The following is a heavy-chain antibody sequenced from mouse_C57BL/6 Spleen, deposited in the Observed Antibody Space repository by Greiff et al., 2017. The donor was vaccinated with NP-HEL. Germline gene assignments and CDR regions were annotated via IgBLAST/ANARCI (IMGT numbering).Heavy chain of an antibody. J-gene: IGHJ2*01. CDR3: ARGSDSYGIFFDY. CDR2: INPGSGGT. CDR1: GYAFTNYL. Sequence: VQLQQSGAELVRPGTSVKVSFTASGYAFTNYLIEGVKQRPGQGLEWIGVINPGSGGTNYNAKFKGKSTLTADKSYSTAYMQLSSLTSEESAVYFCARGSDSYGIFFDYWGQGATLTVSS. D-gene: IGHD1-1*01. V-gene: IGHV1-54*01.